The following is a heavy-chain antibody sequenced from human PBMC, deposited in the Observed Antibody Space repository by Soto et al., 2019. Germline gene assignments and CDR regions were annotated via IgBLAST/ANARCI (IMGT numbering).Heavy chain of an antibody. CDR2: INPSGGST. D-gene: IGHD3-10*01. CDR3: ASIGGGSGSYYNVFY. Sequence: ALVKVSCKASGYTFTSYYMHWVRQAPGQGLEWMGIINPSGGSTSYAQKFQGRVTMTRDTSTSTVYMELSSLRSEDTAVYYCASIGGGSGSYYNVFYWGQGTLVTVSS. V-gene: IGHV1-46*01. CDR1: GYTFTSYY. J-gene: IGHJ4*02.